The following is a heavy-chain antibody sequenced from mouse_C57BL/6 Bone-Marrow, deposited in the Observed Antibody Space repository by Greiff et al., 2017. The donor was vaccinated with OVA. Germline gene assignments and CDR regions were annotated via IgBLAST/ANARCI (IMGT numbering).Heavy chain of an antibody. CDR3: ARADGNYLYFDV. Sequence: QQSCKASGYTFTSYWMHWVKQRPGRGLEWIGRIDPNSGGTKYNEKFKSKATLTVDKPSSTAYMQLSSLTSEDSAVYYCARADGNYLYFDVWGTGTTVTVSS. CDR1: GYTFTSYW. V-gene: IGHV1-72*01. J-gene: IGHJ1*03. D-gene: IGHD2-1*01. CDR2: IDPNSGGT.